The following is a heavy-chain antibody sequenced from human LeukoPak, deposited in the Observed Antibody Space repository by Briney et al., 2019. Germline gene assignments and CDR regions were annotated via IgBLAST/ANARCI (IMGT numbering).Heavy chain of an antibody. CDR1: GFTFSSYA. CDR2: ISGSGGST. D-gene: IGHD2-15*01. V-gene: IGHV3-23*01. Sequence: GGSLRLSCAASGFTFSSYAMSWVRQAPGRGLEWVSAISGSGGSTYYADSVKGRFTISRDNSKNTLYLQMNSLRAEDTAVYYCAKLGFYCSGGSCYFDYWGQGTLVTVSS. CDR3: AKLGFYCSGGSCYFDY. J-gene: IGHJ4*02.